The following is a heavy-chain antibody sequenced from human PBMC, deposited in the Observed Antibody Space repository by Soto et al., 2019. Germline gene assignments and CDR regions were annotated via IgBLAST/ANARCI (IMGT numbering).Heavy chain of an antibody. Sequence: GSLRLSCAASGFTFTRYSMNWVPQGPGKGLEWVSSISSTTNYIYYADSMKGRFTVSRDNAKNSVYLEMNSLSAEDTAVYYCARESEDLTSNFDYWGQGTLVTVSS. CDR3: ARESEDLTSNFDY. CDR1: GFTFTRYS. CDR2: ISSTTNYI. J-gene: IGHJ4*02. V-gene: IGHV3-21*01.